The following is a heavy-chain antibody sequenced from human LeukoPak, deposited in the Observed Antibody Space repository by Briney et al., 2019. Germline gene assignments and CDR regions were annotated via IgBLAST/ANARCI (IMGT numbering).Heavy chain of an antibody. CDR1: GFTFSNFG. CDR3: VARRRDGYSHDPFDI. V-gene: IGHV3-30*02. Sequence: GESLRLSCAASGFTFSNFGMHWVRQAPGKGLEWVSFIRYDGSDKYYADSVKGRFTIYRDNSKNTLYLQMNSLRAEDTAVYYCVARRRDGYSHDPFDIWGRGTMVTVSS. J-gene: IGHJ3*02. D-gene: IGHD5-24*01. CDR2: IRYDGSDK.